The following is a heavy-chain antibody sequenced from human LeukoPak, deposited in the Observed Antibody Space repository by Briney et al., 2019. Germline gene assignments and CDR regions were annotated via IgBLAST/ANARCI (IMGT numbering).Heavy chain of an antibody. CDR1: GFTFSIYG. CDR3: ATYRQVLLPFES. Sequence: GGSLRLSCAASGFTFSIYGMHWVRQAPGKGLEWVTFIRYDGSNKYYADSVKGRFTISRDNSKNTLSLQMNSLRAEDTAIYYCATYRQVLLPFESWGQGTLVTVSS. J-gene: IGHJ4*02. D-gene: IGHD2-8*02. V-gene: IGHV3-30*02. CDR2: IRYDGSNK.